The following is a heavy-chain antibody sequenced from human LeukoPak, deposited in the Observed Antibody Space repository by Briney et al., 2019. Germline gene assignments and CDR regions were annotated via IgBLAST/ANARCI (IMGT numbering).Heavy chain of an antibody. D-gene: IGHD4-23*01. J-gene: IGHJ3*02. CDR3: ARPYGGNRYDAFDI. CDR2: IYPRDGST. Sequence: ASVKVSCKASGYSFTSNYIHWVRQAPGQGLEWMGMIYPRDGSTSYAQKFQGRVTMTRDTSTSTVYMELSSLRSEDTAVYYCARPYGGNRYDAFDIWGQGTMVTVSS. CDR1: GYSFTSNY. V-gene: IGHV1-46*01.